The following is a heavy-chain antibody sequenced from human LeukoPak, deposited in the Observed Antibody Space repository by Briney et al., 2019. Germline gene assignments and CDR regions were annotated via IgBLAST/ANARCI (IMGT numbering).Heavy chain of an antibody. CDR3: ARQRVLTGYSPGGQHDFDD. CDR2: ISAYNADT. Sequence: ASVKVSCKASGYTFTTYGISWVRQAPGQGLEWMGWISAYNADTNYAQNLQGRLTVTTDTSTSTAYMELRGLSFDDTAVYYCARQRVLTGYSPGGQHDFDDWGQGTLVIVSS. D-gene: IGHD3-9*01. V-gene: IGHV1-18*01. J-gene: IGHJ4*02. CDR1: GYTFTTYG.